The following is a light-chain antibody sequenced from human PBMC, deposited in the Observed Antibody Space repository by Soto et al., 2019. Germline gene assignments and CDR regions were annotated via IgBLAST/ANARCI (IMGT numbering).Light chain of an antibody. CDR2: AAS. CDR1: QDISSS. V-gene: IGKV1-39*01. CDR3: QQSHSKPLT. J-gene: IGKJ4*01. Sequence: DIRMTQSPSSLSASIGDRVTISCRASQDISSSLNWYQHKSGKAPKLLIHAASSLQSGVPSRFSGSGSGTDFFLTISSLQPEDFAVYYCQQSHSKPLTFGGGTKVDIK.